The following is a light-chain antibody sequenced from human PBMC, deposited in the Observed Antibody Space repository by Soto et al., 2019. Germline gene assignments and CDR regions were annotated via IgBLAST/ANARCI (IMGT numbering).Light chain of an antibody. CDR2: GAS. Sequence: EIVLTQSPGTLSLSPGERATLSCRASQSVSSSYLAWYQQKPGQAPRLLIYGASSRATGIPDRFSGSGSGTDFTLTISRLEPEDFAAYYCQQYGSSPRTFGQGTK. CDR3: QQYGSSPRT. V-gene: IGKV3-20*01. J-gene: IGKJ1*01. CDR1: QSVSSSY.